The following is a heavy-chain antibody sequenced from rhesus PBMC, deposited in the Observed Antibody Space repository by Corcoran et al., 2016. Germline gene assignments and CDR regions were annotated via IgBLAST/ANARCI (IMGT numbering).Heavy chain of an antibody. CDR3: AREPYWRGTYCSMGGGFDY. CDR2: IYWDDDK. J-gene: IGHJ4*01. CDR1: GFSISTSGMG. Sequence: QVTLKESGPALVKPTQTLTLTCTFSGFSISTSGMGVGWIRQPPGKALAWLALIYWDDDKYNNTSMKRRLTIPKNNSKNQVVLTMTNMDTVDTATYYCAREPYWRGTYCSMGGGFDYWGQGVLVTVSS. D-gene: IGHD2-15*01. V-gene: IGHV2S1*01.